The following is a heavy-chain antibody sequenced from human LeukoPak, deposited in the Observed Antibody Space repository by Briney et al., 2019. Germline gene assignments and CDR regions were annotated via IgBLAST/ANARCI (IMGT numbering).Heavy chain of an antibody. V-gene: IGHV4-30-4*01. Sequence: SETLSLACTVSGGSISSGENYWSRIRQPPGKGLEWIGYIYHSGITYYNPSLKGRLTISIDTSKNQFSLKRRSVTVADTAVYYCARTDLIGSFDLWGRGTLVTVSS. CDR3: ARTDLIGSFDL. CDR1: GGSISSGENY. J-gene: IGHJ2*01. D-gene: IGHD2-8*01. CDR2: IYHSGIT.